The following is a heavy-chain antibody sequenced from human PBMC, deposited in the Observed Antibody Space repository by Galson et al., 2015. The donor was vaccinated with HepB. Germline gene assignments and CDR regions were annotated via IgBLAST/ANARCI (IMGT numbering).Heavy chain of an antibody. CDR1: GGTFSSYT. CDR3: ARSGYCSSTSCQWDWFDP. CDR2: IIPILGIA. V-gene: IGHV1-69*02. D-gene: IGHD2-2*01. J-gene: IGHJ5*02. Sequence: SVKVSCKASGGTFSSYTISWVRQAPGQGLEWMGRIIPILGIANYAQKFQGRVTITADKSTSTAYMELSSLRSEDTAVYYCARSGYCSSTSCQWDWFDPWGQGTLVTVSS.